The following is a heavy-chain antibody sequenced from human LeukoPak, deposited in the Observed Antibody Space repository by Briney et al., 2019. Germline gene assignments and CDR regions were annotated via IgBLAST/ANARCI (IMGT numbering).Heavy chain of an antibody. D-gene: IGHD5-18*01. Sequence: SETLSLTCAVYGGSFSGYYWSWIRQPPGKGLEWTGEINHSGSTNYNPSLKSRVTISVDTSKNQFSLKLSSVTAADTAVYYCARGLKGLQLWLHWFDPWGQGTLVTVSS. CDR3: ARGLKGLQLWLHWFDP. CDR2: INHSGST. V-gene: IGHV4-34*01. CDR1: GGSFSGYY. J-gene: IGHJ5*02.